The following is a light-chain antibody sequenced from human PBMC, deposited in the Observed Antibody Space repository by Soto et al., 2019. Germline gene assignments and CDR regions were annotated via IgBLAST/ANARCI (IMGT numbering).Light chain of an antibody. J-gene: IGLJ2*01. CDR1: SRHSSYA. V-gene: IGLV4-69*01. CDR2: LNSDGRH. Sequence: QPVLTQSPSASASLGASVKLTCTRSSRHSSYAIAWHQQQPEKGPRYLMKLNSDGRHTKGDGIPDRFSGSSSGTERYLTISSLQSEDEAHYYCQTWGTGILVFGGGTKLTVL. CDR3: QTWGTGILV.